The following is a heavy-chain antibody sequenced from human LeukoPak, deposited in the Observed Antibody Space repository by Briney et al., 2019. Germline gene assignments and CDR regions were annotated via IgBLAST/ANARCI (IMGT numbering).Heavy chain of an antibody. CDR2: IIPIFGTA. CDR1: GGTFSSYA. Sequence: ASVKVSCKASGGTFSSYAISWVRQAPGQGLEWMGGIIPIFGTANYAQKFQGRVTITADKSTSTAYMELSSLRSEDTAVYYCARATHYGSGSYFDYWGQGTLVTVSS. V-gene: IGHV1-69*06. J-gene: IGHJ4*02. CDR3: ARATHYGSGSYFDY. D-gene: IGHD3-10*01.